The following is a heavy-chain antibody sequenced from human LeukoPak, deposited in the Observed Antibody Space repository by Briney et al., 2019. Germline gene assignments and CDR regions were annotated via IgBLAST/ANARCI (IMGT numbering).Heavy chain of an antibody. J-gene: IGHJ3*02. Sequence: GGSLRLSCAASGFTFSSYAMNWVSQAPGKGLEWVSYISSGSSTTYYADSVKGRFTISRDNAKNSLYLQMNSLRAEDTAVYYCARDEWGDAFDIWGQGTMVTVFS. V-gene: IGHV3-48*01. CDR2: ISSGSSTT. CDR1: GFTFSSYA. D-gene: IGHD1-26*01. CDR3: ARDEWGDAFDI.